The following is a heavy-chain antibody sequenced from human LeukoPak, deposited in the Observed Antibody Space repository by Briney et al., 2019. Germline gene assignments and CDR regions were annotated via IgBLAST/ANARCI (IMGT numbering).Heavy chain of an antibody. CDR1: GGYFSAYY. V-gene: IGHV4-34*01. D-gene: IGHD6-13*01. CDR2: INHSGST. CDR3: ARVYSSRDAFDI. Sequence: SETLSLTCAVYGGYFSAYYWSWIRQPPGKGLEWIGEINHSGSTNYNPSLKSRVTISVDTSKNQFSLKLSSVTAADTAVYYCARVYSSRDAFDIWGQGTMVTVSS. J-gene: IGHJ3*02.